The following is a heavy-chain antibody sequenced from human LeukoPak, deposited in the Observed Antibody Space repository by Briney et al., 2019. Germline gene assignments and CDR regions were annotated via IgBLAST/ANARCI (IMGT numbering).Heavy chain of an antibody. D-gene: IGHD4-11*01. CDR2: INPNSGGT. V-gene: IGHV1-2*02. CDR1: GYTFTGYY. J-gene: IGHJ4*02. Sequence: ASVKVSCEASGYTFTGYYMHWVRQAPGQGLEWMGWINPNSGGTNYAQKFQGRVTMTRDTSISTAYMELSRLRSDDTAVYYCARVATVTIPTPSEYFDYWAREPWSPSPQ. CDR3: ARVATVTIPTPSEYFDY.